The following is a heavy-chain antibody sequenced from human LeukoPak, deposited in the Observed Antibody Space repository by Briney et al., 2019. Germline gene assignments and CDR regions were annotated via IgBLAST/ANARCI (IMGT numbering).Heavy chain of an antibody. V-gene: IGHV3-53*01. Sequence: IQPGGSLRLSCAASGFTISTNYMSWVRQAPGKGLEWVSVIHSGGSTYYADSVKGRFTIPRDNSKNTLYLQMNSLRVEDTAVYYCARDPPVCSTSCLDYWGQGTLVTVSS. CDR3: ARDPPVCSTSCLDY. D-gene: IGHD2-2*01. CDR1: GFTISTNY. J-gene: IGHJ4*02. CDR2: IHSGGST.